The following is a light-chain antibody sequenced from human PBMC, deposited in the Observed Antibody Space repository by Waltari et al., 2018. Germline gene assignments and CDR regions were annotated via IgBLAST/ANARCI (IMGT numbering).Light chain of an antibody. Sequence: EIVMTQSPAPLSLSPGERPTLPGGASKSVSSILAWDQQKPGQSPRLLIYGASTRATGIAARFSGSGSGTEFTLTISSLQSEDVALYYCQQYNDWPRTFGQGTKVEI. CDR3: QQYNDWPRT. J-gene: IGKJ1*01. CDR1: KSVSSI. CDR2: GAS. V-gene: IGKV3-15*01.